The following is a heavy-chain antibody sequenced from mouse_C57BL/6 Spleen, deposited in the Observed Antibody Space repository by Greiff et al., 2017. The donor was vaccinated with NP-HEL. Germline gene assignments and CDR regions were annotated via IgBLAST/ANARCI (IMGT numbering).Heavy chain of an antibody. V-gene: IGHV5-4*03. CDR1: GFTFSGYA. CDR2: ISDGGSYT. CDR3: ARDYYGSSWYVDV. Sequence: EVKLMESGGGLVKPGGSLKLSCAASGFTFSGYAMSWVRQTPEKRLEWVATISDGGSYTYYPDNVKGRFTISRDNAKNNLYLQMSHLKSEDTAMYYCARDYYGSSWYVDVWGTGTTVTVSS. D-gene: IGHD1-1*01. J-gene: IGHJ1*03.